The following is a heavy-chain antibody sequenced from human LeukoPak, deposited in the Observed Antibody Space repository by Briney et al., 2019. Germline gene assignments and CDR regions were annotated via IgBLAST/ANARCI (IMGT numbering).Heavy chain of an antibody. CDR3: AIQMTMIVVVPSFGY. D-gene: IGHD3-22*01. J-gene: IGHJ4*02. CDR2: ISRSGDTM. CDR1: GFTFSDYY. Sequence: GGSLRLSCAASGFTFSDYYMTWIRQAPGRGLEWVSSISRSGDTMYYADSVRGRFTMSRDNAKNSLYLQMNSLRAEDTALYYCAIQMTMIVVVPSFGYWGQGTLVTVSS. V-gene: IGHV3-11*04.